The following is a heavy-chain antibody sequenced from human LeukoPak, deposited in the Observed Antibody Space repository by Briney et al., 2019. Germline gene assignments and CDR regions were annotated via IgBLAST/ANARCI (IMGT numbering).Heavy chain of an antibody. CDR3: ARDYHWLVDY. CDR2: TNSGGSTL. CDR1: GFTFSSYE. Sequence: PGGSLRLSCAASGFTFSSYEMNWVRQAPGKGLEWVSYTNSGGSTLYYADSVKGQFAISRDNSKNTLYLQMNSLRVEDSALYYCARDYHWLVDYWGQGTLVTVFS. J-gene: IGHJ4*02. V-gene: IGHV3-48*03. D-gene: IGHD6-19*01.